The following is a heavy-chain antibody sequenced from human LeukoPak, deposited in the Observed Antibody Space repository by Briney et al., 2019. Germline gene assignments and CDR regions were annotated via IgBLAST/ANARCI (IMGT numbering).Heavy chain of an antibody. Sequence: ASVKVSCKASGYTFTGYYMLWVRQAPGQGLEWMGRLNPNSGGTNYTQKFQGRVTMTRDTSISTAYMELSRLRSDDTAVYYCARKKLVEWYCSGGSCSNWFDPWGQGTLVTVSS. J-gene: IGHJ5*02. CDR2: LNPNSGGT. CDR1: GYTFTGYY. V-gene: IGHV1-2*06. D-gene: IGHD2-15*01. CDR3: ARKKLVEWYCSGGSCSNWFDP.